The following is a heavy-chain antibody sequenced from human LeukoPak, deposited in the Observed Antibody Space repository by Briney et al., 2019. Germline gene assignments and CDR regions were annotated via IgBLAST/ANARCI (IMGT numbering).Heavy chain of an antibody. CDR2: ISSNGGST. CDR3: VKTTGYSSSWYWVYFDY. CDR1: GFTFSSYV. V-gene: IGHV3-64D*06. Sequence: GGSLRLSCSASGFTFSSYVMHWVRQAPGKGLEYVSAISSNGGSTYYADSVKGRFTISRDNSKNTLYLQMSSLRAEDTAVYYCVKTTGYSSSWYWVYFDYWGQGTLVTVSS. J-gene: IGHJ4*02. D-gene: IGHD6-13*01.